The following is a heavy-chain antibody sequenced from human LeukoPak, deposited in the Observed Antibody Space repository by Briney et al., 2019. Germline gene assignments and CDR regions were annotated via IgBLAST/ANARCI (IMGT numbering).Heavy chain of an antibody. CDR3: ARDVGEGYNYNWFDP. CDR2: IYYSGST. J-gene: IGHJ5*02. V-gene: IGHV4-39*07. Sequence: SETLSLTCTVSGGSISSSSYYWGWIRQPPGKGLEWIGSIYYSGSTYYNPSLKSRVTISVDTSKNQFSLKLSSVTAADTAVYYCARDVGEGYNYNWFDPWGQGTLVTVSS. CDR1: GGSISSSSYY. D-gene: IGHD5-24*01.